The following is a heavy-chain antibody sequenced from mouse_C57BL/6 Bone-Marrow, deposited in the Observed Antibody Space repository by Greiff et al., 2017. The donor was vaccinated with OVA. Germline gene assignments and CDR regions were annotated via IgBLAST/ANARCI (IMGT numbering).Heavy chain of an antibody. CDR1: GFNIKDDY. Sequence: EVQLQQSGAALVRPGASVKLSCTASGFNIKDDYMHWVKQRPEQGLEWIGWIDPEDGDTEYASKFKGKATITADPSSTPAYLQLSSLASEDPAVFLCTTLTAAVVDHCYAMDYWGQGTSVTVSS. J-gene: IGHJ4*01. D-gene: IGHD1-1*01. CDR2: IDPEDGDT. CDR3: TTLTAAVVDHCYAMDY. V-gene: IGHV14-4*01.